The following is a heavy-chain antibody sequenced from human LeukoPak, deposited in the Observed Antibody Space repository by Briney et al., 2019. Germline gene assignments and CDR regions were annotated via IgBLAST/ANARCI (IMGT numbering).Heavy chain of an antibody. CDR2: IYSGGST. V-gene: IGHV3-66*01. CDR1: GFTVSSNY. D-gene: IGHD2-15*01. Sequence: GGSLRLSCAASGFTVSSNYMSWVRQAPGKGLEWVSVIYSGGSTYYADSVRGRFTISRDNSKNTLYLQMNSLRAEDTAVYYCARSNGGYYYYGMDVWGQGTTVTVSS. CDR3: ARSNGGYYYYGMDV. J-gene: IGHJ6*02.